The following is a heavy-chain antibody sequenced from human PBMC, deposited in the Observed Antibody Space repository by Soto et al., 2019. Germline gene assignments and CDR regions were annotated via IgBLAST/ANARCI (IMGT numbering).Heavy chain of an antibody. Sequence: QEQLQLSGPGLVKPSQTLSLTCAISGDSVSSDSAAWNWIRQSPSRGLEWLGRTYYRSKWINDYAVSVKSRIAINADTSRNQVSLQLISATPEDTAVYYCARGRPHYYAMDVWGKGTTVTVSS. CDR3: ARGRPHYYAMDV. V-gene: IGHV6-1*01. CDR1: GDSVSSDSAA. CDR2: TYYRSKWIN. J-gene: IGHJ6*04.